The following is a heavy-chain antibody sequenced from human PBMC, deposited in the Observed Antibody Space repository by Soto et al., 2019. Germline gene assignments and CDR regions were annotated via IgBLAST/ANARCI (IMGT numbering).Heavy chain of an antibody. CDR2: ISAYNGNT. CDR3: ASLSSWYLDYYYYGMDV. CDR1: GYTFTSYG. J-gene: IGHJ6*02. D-gene: IGHD6-13*01. V-gene: IGHV1-18*04. Sequence: ASVKVSCKASGYTFTSYGISWVRQAPGQGLEWMGWISAYNGNTNYAQKLQGRVTMTTDTSTSTAYMELRSLRSDDTAVYYCASLSSWYLDYYYYGMDVWGQGTTVTVSS.